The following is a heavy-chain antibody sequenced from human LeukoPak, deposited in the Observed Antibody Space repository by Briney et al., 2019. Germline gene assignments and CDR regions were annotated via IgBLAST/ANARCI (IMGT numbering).Heavy chain of an antibody. V-gene: IGHV4-59*12. CDR2: IYNSGST. D-gene: IGHD5-12*01. Sequence: SETLSLTCTVSGDSISTYYWSWIRQPPGKGLEYIGYIYNSGSTDYNPSLKSRVTMSVDTSINQFSLRLSSVTAADTAVYYCARRGPRRAYYWGQGTLVTVSS. J-gene: IGHJ4*02. CDR1: GDSISTYY. CDR3: ARRGPRRAYY.